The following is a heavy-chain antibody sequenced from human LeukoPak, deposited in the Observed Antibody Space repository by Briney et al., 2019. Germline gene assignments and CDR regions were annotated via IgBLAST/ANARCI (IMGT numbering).Heavy chain of an antibody. CDR1: GFTFSSYS. D-gene: IGHD3-22*01. Sequence: GGSLRLSCAASGFTFSSYSMNWVRQAPGKGLEWVSYISSSSSTIYYADSVKGRFTISRDNAKNSLYLQMNSLRAEDTAVYYCARDTHLGSVNYYDSSGYYLPFDYWGQGTLVTVSS. V-gene: IGHV3-48*01. J-gene: IGHJ4*02. CDR2: ISSSSSTI. CDR3: ARDTHLGSVNYYDSSGYYLPFDY.